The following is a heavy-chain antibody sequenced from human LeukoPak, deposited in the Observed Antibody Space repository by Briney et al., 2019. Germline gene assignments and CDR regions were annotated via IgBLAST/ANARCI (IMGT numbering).Heavy chain of an antibody. Sequence: PGGSLRLSCAASGFTFSSYGMHWVRQAPGKGLEWVAVIWYDGSNKYYADSVKGRFTISRDNSKNTLYLQMNSLRAEDMAVYYCARDESSSWLFDYWGQGTLVTVSS. CDR1: GFTFSSYG. V-gene: IGHV3-33*01. J-gene: IGHJ4*02. D-gene: IGHD6-13*01. CDR3: ARDESSSWLFDY. CDR2: IWYDGSNK.